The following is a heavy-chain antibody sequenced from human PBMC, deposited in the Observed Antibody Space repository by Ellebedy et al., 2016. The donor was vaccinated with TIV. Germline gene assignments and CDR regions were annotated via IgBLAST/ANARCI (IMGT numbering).Heavy chain of an antibody. CDR1: GFPFGDFA. V-gene: IGHV3-43*02. CDR3: AKGVIRGATYFDH. D-gene: IGHD3-10*01. Sequence: GESLKISCVASGFPFGDFAMHWVRQAPGRRLEWVSLVSGGGESAYYADSVKGRFTISRDSRKHSLSLQMNSLRIEDTAVYYCAKGVIRGATYFDHWGQGTLVSVSS. J-gene: IGHJ4*02. CDR2: VSGGGESA.